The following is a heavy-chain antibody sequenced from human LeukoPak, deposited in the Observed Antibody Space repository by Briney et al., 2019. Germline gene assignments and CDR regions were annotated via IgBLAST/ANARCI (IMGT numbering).Heavy chain of an antibody. CDR2: IYYTGSS. J-gene: IGHJ4*02. CDR1: GGSISSYY. CDR3: ARVSSLWFGDLD. D-gene: IGHD3-10*01. Sequence: TSETLSLTCTVSGGSISSYYWTWIRQPPGNGLEWIGYIYYTGSSNYNPSLKSRVTISVDTSKNQFSLKLSSVTAADTAVYYCARVSSLWFGDLDWGQGTLVTVSS. V-gene: IGHV4-59*01.